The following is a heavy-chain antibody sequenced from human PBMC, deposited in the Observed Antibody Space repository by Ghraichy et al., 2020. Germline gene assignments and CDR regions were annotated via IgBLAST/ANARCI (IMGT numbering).Heavy chain of an antibody. J-gene: IGHJ4*02. CDR1: GFTFSNYG. Sequence: GGSLRLSCEASGFTFSNYGIHWVRQAPGKGLNWVAFISFDGSKKYYADSVKGRLTISRENSKNTLYLQMNSLRAEDTAVYYCAKDRLPAVALYYFDYWGQGTLVIVSS. V-gene: IGHV3-30*18. D-gene: IGHD6-19*01. CDR2: ISFDGSKK. CDR3: AKDRLPAVALYYFDY.